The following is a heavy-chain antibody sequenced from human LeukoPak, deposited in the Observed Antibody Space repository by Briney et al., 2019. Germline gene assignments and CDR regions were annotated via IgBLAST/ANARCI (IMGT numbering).Heavy chain of an antibody. CDR3: ARGRYDGNDY. V-gene: IGHV4-34*01. CDR1: GGSFSGYY. CDR2: INHSGST. Sequence: PSETLSLTCAVYGGSFSGYYWSWIRQPPGKGLEWIGEINHSGSTNYNPSLKSRVTISVDTSKNQFSLKLSSVTAADTAVYYCARGRYDGNDYWGQGTLVTVSS. J-gene: IGHJ4*02. D-gene: IGHD3-22*01.